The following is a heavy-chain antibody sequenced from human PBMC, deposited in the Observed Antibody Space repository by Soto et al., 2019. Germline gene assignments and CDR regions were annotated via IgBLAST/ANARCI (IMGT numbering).Heavy chain of an antibody. V-gene: IGHV4-38-2*02. CDR2: IYHSGTT. CDR3: ARDSSGYYWFDP. J-gene: IGHJ5*02. D-gene: IGHD3-22*01. Sequence: SETLSLTCAVSGFSISSGYFWGWIRQPPGKGPEWLGSIYHSGTTYYNPSVKGRVTISVDTSKNQFSLKMSSVTAADTAVYYCARDSSGYYWFDPWGQGTLVTVS. CDR1: GFSISSGYF.